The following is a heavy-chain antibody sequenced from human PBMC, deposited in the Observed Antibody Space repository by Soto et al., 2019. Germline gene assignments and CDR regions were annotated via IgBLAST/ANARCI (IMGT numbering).Heavy chain of an antibody. V-gene: IGHV1-58*01. CDR3: AKLEATRTTWFAGPYNWFAP. J-gene: IGHJ5*02. D-gene: IGHD3-10*01. Sequence: SVKVSCKTSGFTFSSSAVHWVRQARGHRLQWIGWIDVGSANANYAQMLQERVTISRDMSTSTAYMEWSSLKSSDTAMYYCAKLEATRTTWFAGPYNWFAPWGGGTLVTVSS. CDR1: GFTFSSSA. CDR2: IDVGSANA.